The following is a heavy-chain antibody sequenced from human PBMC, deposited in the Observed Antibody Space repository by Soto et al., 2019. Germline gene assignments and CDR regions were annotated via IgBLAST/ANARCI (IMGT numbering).Heavy chain of an antibody. D-gene: IGHD3-22*01. CDR3: ARLIGNYDSSDHLYYSYGMDV. CDR1: GYSFTSYW. CDR2: IDPSDSYT. J-gene: IGHJ6*02. Sequence: PGESLKISCKGSGYSFTSYWISWVRQMPGKGLEWMGRIDPSDSYTNYSPSFQGHVTISADKSISTAYLQWSSLKASDTAMYYCARLIGNYDSSDHLYYSYGMDVWGQGTTVSASS. V-gene: IGHV5-10-1*01.